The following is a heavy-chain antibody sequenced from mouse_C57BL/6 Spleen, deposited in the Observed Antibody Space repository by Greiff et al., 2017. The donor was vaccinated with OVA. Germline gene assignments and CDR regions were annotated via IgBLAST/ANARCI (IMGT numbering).Heavy chain of an antibody. V-gene: IGHV1-26*01. D-gene: IGHD1-1*01. J-gene: IGHJ2*01. CDR3: ATGSSYFDD. Sequence: EVQLQQSGPELVKPGASVKISCKASGYTFTDYYMNWVKQSHGKSLEWIGDINPNNGGTSYNEKFKGKATLTVDKSSSTAYMELRSLTSEDSAVYYCATGSSYFDDWGQGTTLTVSS. CDR1: GYTFTDYY. CDR2: INPNNGGT.